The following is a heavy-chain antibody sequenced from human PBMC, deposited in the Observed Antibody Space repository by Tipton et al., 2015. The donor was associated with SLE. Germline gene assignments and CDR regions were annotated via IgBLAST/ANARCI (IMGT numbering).Heavy chain of an antibody. Sequence: SLRLSCTASGFTFGDYAMSWFRQAPGKGLEWMGIIYPGDSDTRYSPSFQGQVTISADKSISTAYLQWSSLKASDTAMYYCARHVTPYGGNSFDYWGQGTLVTVSS. D-gene: IGHD4-23*01. CDR1: GFTFGDYA. CDR3: ARHVTPYGGNSFDY. J-gene: IGHJ4*02. V-gene: IGHV5-51*01. CDR2: IYPGDSDT.